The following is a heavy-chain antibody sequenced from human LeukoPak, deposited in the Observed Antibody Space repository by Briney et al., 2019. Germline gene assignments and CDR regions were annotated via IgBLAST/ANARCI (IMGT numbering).Heavy chain of an antibody. D-gene: IGHD2-15*01. V-gene: IGHV3-73*01. Sequence: GGSLRLSCAASGFTFSGSAMHWVRQASGKGLEWVGRIRSKANSYATAYAASVKGRFTISRDDSKNTAYLQMNSLKTEDTAVYYCTSTLGYCSGGSCYPQHWGQGTLVTVSS. CDR1: GFTFSGSA. CDR2: IRSKANSYAT. J-gene: IGHJ1*01. CDR3: TSTLGYCSGGSCYPQH.